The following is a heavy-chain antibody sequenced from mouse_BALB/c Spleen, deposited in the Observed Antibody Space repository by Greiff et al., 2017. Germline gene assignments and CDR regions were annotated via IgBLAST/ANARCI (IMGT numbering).Heavy chain of an antibody. CDR3: ARHSHGNFYAMDY. CDR2: ISSGGGST. Sequence: EVQLVESGGGLVKPGGSLKLSCAASGFAFSSYDMSWVRQTPEKRLEWVAYISSGGGSTYYPDTVKGRFTISRDNAKNTLYLQMSSLKSEDTAMYYCARHSHGNFYAMDYWGQGTSVTVSS. CDR1: GFAFSSYD. D-gene: IGHD2-1*01. V-gene: IGHV5-12-1*01. J-gene: IGHJ4*01.